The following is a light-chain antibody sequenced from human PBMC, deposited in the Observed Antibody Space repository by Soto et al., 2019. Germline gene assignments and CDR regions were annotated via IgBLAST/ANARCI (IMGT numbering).Light chain of an antibody. CDR2: GAS. CDR1: QSVSSN. CDR3: QHYNNWPFT. J-gene: IGKJ2*01. Sequence: EIVMTQSPATLSVFPGERATLSCRASQSVSSNLAWYQQKPGQAPTLLIYGASARATGIPARFSGSGSGTEFTLTLSSLQSEDFAVYYCQHYNNWPFTFCQGTKLEIK. V-gene: IGKV3-15*01.